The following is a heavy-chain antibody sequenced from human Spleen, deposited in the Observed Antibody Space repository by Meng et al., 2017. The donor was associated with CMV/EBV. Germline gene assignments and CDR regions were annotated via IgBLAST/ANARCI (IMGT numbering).Heavy chain of an antibody. CDR2: FSGSGGSK. Sequence: GESLKISCAGAGFTFSNYAMTWVRQAPGKGLEWVSGFSGSGGSKYFADSVKGRFTISRDNSKNTLYLQMNSLRAEDTAIYYCANDGGVGSYYYSSEHYYFDHWGHGTLVTVSS. CDR3: ANDGGVGSYYYSSEHYYFDH. CDR1: GFTFSNYA. V-gene: IGHV3-23*01. D-gene: IGHD3-22*01. J-gene: IGHJ4*01.